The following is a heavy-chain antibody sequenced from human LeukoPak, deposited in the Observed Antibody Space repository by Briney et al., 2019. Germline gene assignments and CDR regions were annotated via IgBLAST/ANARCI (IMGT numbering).Heavy chain of an antibody. D-gene: IGHD1-26*01. V-gene: IGHV3-30*18. J-gene: IGHJ4*02. Sequence: TGGSLRLSCEASGFTFSSYGMHWVRQAPGKGLEWVAVISYDGSNKYYADSVKGRFTISRDNSKNTLYLQMNSLRAEDTAVYYCAKAPIVGATRGRFDYWGQGTLVTVSS. CDR2: ISYDGSNK. CDR1: GFTFSSYG. CDR3: AKAPIVGATRGRFDY.